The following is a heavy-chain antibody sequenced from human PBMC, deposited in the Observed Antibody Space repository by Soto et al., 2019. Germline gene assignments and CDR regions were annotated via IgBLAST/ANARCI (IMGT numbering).Heavy chain of an antibody. CDR2: IYYSGST. D-gene: IGHD1-1*01. Sequence: SETLSLTCTVSGGSISSGDYYWSWIRQPPGKGLEWIGYIYYSGSTYYNSSLKSRVTISVDTSKNQFSLKLSSVTAADTAVYYCARVEWPDYFDYWGQGTLVTVLL. CDR1: GGSISSGDYY. J-gene: IGHJ4*02. CDR3: ARVEWPDYFDY. V-gene: IGHV4-30-4*01.